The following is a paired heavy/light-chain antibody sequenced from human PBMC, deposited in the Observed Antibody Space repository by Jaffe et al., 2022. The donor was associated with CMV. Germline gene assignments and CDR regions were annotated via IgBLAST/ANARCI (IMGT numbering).Light chain of an antibody. CDR2: ENN. V-gene: IGLV1-51*02. CDR1: SSNIESNY. CDR3: GTWVSSLSAWV. Sequence: QSVLTQPPSVSAAPGQKVTISCSGSSSNIESNYVSWYQQLPGTAPKLLIYENNKRPSGIPDRFSGSKSGTSATLGITGLQTGDEADYYCGTWVSSLSAWVFGGGTKLTVL. J-gene: IGLJ3*02.
Heavy chain of an antibody. V-gene: IGHV3-21*01. CDR1: GFTFSRYS. J-gene: IGHJ4*02. CDR3: ARDRGDGYNYNEADYFDY. CDR2: INSGSNYI. Sequence: EVQLVESGGGLVKPGGSLRLSCAASGFTFSRYSMNWVRQAPGKGLEWVSSINSGSNYIYYADSVRGRFTISRDNAKNSLYLQMNSLRAEDTALYYCARDRGDGYNYNEADYFDYWGQGALVTVSS. D-gene: IGHD5-12*01.